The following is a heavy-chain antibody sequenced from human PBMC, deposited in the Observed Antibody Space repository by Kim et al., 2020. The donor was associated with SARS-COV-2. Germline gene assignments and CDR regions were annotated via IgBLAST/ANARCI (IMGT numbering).Heavy chain of an antibody. J-gene: IGHJ6*02. CDR1: GYSFTSYW. CDR3: AGRSKWGLRSNYGRDV. V-gene: IGHV5-51*01. CDR2: IYPGDSDT. D-gene: IGHD1-26*01. Sequence: GESLQISCKGSGYSFTSYWIGWVRQMPGKGLEWMGIIYPGDSDTRYSPSYQGQVTISADKSISTAYLQWSSLKASDTDMYYCAGRSKWGLRSNYGRDVWGQGTTVTVSS.